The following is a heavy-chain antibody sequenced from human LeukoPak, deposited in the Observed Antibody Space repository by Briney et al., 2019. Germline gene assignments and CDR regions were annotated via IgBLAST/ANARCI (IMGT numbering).Heavy chain of an antibody. CDR2: IYYSGST. J-gene: IGHJ4*02. D-gene: IGHD5-18*01. Sequence: PSETLSLTCTVSGGSISSSSYYWGWIRQPPGKGLEWIGSIYYSGSTYYNPSLKSRVTISVDTSKNQFSLKLSSVTAADTAVYYCARDRSGYSYGEPLDYWGQGTLVTVSS. V-gene: IGHV4-39*02. CDR1: GGSISSSSYY. CDR3: ARDRSGYSYGEPLDY.